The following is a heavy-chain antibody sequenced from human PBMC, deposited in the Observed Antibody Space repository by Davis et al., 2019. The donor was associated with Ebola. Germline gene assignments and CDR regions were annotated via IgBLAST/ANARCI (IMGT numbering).Heavy chain of an antibody. Sequence: GGSLRLSCAASGFTFDDYAMYWVRHAPGKGLEWVSGISWNSGVIGYADSVKGRFTISRDNAKNSLYLQMNSLRAEDTALYYCVRGDGSWTYNAIDYWGQGTLVTVPS. D-gene: IGHD3-10*01. J-gene: IGHJ4*02. CDR1: GFTFDDYA. CDR3: VRGDGSWTYNAIDY. CDR2: ISWNSGVI. V-gene: IGHV3-9*01.